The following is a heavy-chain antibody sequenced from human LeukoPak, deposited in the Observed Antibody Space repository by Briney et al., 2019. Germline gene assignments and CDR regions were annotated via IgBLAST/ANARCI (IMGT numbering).Heavy chain of an antibody. CDR3: ARTGLDWFDP. CDR1: GGSFSGYY. J-gene: IGHJ5*02. CDR2: INHSGST. V-gene: IGHV4-34*01. Sequence: SETLSLTCAVYGGSFSGYYWSWIRQPPGKGLEWIGEINHSGSTNYNPSLKSRVTISVDTSKNQFSLKLSSVTAADTAVYYCARTGLDWFDPWGQGTLVTVSS.